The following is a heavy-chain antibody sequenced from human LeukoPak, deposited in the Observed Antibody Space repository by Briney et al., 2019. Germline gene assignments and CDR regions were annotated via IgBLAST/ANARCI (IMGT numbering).Heavy chain of an antibody. CDR2: IYHSGST. D-gene: IGHD6-19*01. V-gene: IGHV4-38-2*02. CDR3: ARDLWSSGWFDY. Sequence: SETLSLTCTVSGYSISSGYYWGWIRQPPGKGLEWIGSIYHSGSTYYNSSLKSRVTISVDTSKNQFSLKLSSVTAADTAVYYCARDLWSSGWFDYWGQGTLVTVSS. J-gene: IGHJ4*02. CDR1: GYSISSGYY.